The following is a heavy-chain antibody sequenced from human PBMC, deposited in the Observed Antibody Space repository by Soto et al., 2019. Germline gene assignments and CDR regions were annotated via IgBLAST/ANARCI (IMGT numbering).Heavy chain of an antibody. V-gene: IGHV1-46*03. CDR2: INPSGGST. D-gene: IGHD5-12*01. CDR3: SIVKIVATIASFDY. J-gene: IGHJ4*02. CDR1: GYTFTSYY. Sequence: ASVKVSCKASGYTFTSYYMHWVRQAPGQGLEWMGIINPSGGSTSYAQKFQGRVTMTRDTSTSTVYMELSSLRSADTAVYYCSIVKIVATIASFDYLGQGTLVNVSS.